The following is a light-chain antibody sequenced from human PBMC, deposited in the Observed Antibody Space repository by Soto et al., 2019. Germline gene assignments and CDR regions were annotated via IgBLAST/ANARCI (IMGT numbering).Light chain of an antibody. V-gene: IGKV1-6*01. CDR1: QDIRND. J-gene: IGKJ4*01. Sequence: AIQMTQSPSSLSASVGDRVTITCRASQDIRNDLGWFQERPGRAPKLLIFAASSLQSGVPSRFSGSGSGTDFALTISSLQPEDFATYYCLQDYNYPLTFGGGTKVDIK. CDR3: LQDYNYPLT. CDR2: AAS.